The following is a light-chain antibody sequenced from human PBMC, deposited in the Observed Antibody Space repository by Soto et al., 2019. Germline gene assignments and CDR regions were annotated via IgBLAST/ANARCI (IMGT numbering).Light chain of an antibody. Sequence: DIQMTQSPSTLSASVGDRVTITCRASQSISSWLAWYQQKPGKAPKLLIYGASSLESGVPSRFSVSGSGTEFTLTISSLQPDDFATYYCQQYNSYSYTFGQGTKLEIK. CDR3: QQYNSYSYT. CDR1: QSISSW. V-gene: IGKV1-5*03. J-gene: IGKJ2*01. CDR2: GAS.